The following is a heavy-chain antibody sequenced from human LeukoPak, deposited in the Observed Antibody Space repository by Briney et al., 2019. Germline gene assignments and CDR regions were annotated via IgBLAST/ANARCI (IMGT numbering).Heavy chain of an antibody. CDR2: IKSKTDGGTT. J-gene: IGHJ4*02. D-gene: IGHD3-9*01. Sequence: GGSLRLSCAASGFTFSSYGMSWVRQAPGKGLEWVGRIKSKTDGGTTDYAAPVKGRFTISRDDSKNTLNLQMNSLKTEDTAVYYCTTDPPPPYYDILTGYYVPNDFDYWGQGTLVTVSS. CDR3: TTDPPPPYYDILTGYYVPNDFDY. CDR1: GFTFSSYG. V-gene: IGHV3-15*01.